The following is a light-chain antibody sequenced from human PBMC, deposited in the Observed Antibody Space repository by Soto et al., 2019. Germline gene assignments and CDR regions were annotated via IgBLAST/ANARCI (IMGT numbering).Light chain of an antibody. V-gene: IGKV1-5*01. J-gene: IGKJ2*01. CDR1: QIMYTW. CDR3: QHYNGY. CDR2: DAT. Sequence: DIQMTQSPSTLSASVGDRVTITCRASQIMYTWLAWYQQKPGKAPKLLIYDATTLESGVPSRFSGSGPGTEFTLTISSLQPDDFATYYCQHYNGYFGQGTKLEI.